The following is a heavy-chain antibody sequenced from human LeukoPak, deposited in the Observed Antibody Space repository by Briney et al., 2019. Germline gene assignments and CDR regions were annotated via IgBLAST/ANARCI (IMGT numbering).Heavy chain of an antibody. V-gene: IGHV4-59*12. Sequence: PSETLSLTCTVSGGSTSNYYWSWIRQPPGRGLEWIGYIYYSGTTNYGPSVKSRVTISIDKSKNQFFLNLSSVTAADTAVYYCAGLVGRYSSGLYYYYFDYWGQGTLVTVSS. J-gene: IGHJ4*02. CDR3: AGLVGRYSSGLYYYYFDY. D-gene: IGHD3-22*01. CDR1: GGSTSNYY. CDR2: IYYSGTT.